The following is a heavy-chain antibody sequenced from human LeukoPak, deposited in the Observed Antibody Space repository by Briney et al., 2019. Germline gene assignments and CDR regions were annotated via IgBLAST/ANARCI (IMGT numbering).Heavy chain of an antibody. J-gene: IGHJ4*02. CDR2: INQHGSEE. V-gene: IGHV3-7*01. CDR3: VGEWEQLR. Sequence: PGGSLRLSCAASGFTFSSNWMHWVRQAPGKGPEWVANINQHGSEEFYVDSVKGRFTISRDNAKNSLYLHMNSLRVEDTAVYYCVGEWEQLRWGQGTLVTVSS. CDR1: GFTFSSNW. D-gene: IGHD1-26*01.